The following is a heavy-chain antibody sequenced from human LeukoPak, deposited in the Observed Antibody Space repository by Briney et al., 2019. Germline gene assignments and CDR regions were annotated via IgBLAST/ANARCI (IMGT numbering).Heavy chain of an antibody. Sequence: SQTLSLTCAVSGGSISSGGYSWSWIRQPPGKGLEWIGYIYHSGSTYYNPSLKSRVTISVDTSKNQFSLKLSSVTAADTAVYYCARHTDYGDYNYHAFDIWGQGTMVTVSS. CDR3: ARHTDYGDYNYHAFDI. D-gene: IGHD4-17*01. J-gene: IGHJ3*02. CDR2: IYHSGST. CDR1: GGSISSGGYS. V-gene: IGHV4-30-2*01.